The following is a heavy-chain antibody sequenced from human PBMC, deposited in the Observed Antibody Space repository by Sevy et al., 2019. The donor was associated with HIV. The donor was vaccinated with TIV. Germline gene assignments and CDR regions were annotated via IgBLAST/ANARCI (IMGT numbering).Heavy chain of an antibody. CDR1: GGTFSSYA. D-gene: IGHD3-22*01. CDR3: AGDGDPYYYDSSGYYGY. Sequence: ASVMVSCKASGGTFSSYAISWVRQAPGQGLEWMGRIIPILGIANYAQKFQGRVTITADKSTSTAYMELSSLRSEDTAVYYCAGDGDPYYYDSSGYYGYWGQGTLVTVSS. J-gene: IGHJ4*02. V-gene: IGHV1-69*04. CDR2: IIPILGIA.